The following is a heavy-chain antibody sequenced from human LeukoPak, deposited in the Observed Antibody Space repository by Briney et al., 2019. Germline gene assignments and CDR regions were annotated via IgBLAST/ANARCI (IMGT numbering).Heavy chain of an antibody. Sequence: GGSLRLSCAASGFTISNYAMSWVRQAPGKGLEWVSAISGSGGSTYCADSVKGRFTISRDNSKNTLYLRMNSLRAEDTAVYYCAKDPEHRPGSEFGYWGQGTLVTVSS. D-gene: IGHD2-15*01. CDR3: AKDPEHRPGSEFGY. V-gene: IGHV3-23*01. CDR2: ISGSGGST. CDR1: GFTISNYA. J-gene: IGHJ4*02.